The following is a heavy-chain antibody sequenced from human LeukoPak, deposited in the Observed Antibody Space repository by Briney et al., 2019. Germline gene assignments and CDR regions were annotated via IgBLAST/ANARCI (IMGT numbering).Heavy chain of an antibody. CDR3: ARAYSSSWYDYFDY. D-gene: IGHD6-13*01. CDR2: IYSGGST. V-gene: IGHV3-53*01. Sequence: GGSLRLSCAASGFTVSSNYMSWVRQAPGEGLEWVSVIYSGGSTYYADSVKGRFTISRDNSKNTLYLQMNSLRAEDTAVYYCARAYSSSWYDYFDYWGQGTLVTVSS. J-gene: IGHJ4*02. CDR1: GFTVSSNY.